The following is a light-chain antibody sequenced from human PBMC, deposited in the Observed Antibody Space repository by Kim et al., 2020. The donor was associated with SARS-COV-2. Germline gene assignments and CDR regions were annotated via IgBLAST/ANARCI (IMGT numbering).Light chain of an antibody. CDR3: AAWDDSLNGWV. Sequence: GQRVPISCSGSTSRIGSNTVNWYQQLPGTAPKLLIYSDNLRPSGVPDRFSGSKSGTSASLAISGLQSEDEADYYCAAWDDSLNGWVFGGGTKLTVL. J-gene: IGLJ3*02. CDR1: TSRIGSNT. CDR2: SDN. V-gene: IGLV1-44*01.